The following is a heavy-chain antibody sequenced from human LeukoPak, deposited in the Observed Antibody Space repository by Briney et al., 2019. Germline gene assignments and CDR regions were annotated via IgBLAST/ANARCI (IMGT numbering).Heavy chain of an antibody. CDR2: LRGNGGST. J-gene: IGHJ5*02. V-gene: IGHV3-23*01. CDR3: AKVPTSYYDSSGYPKGWFNT. CDR1: GFTFSSYA. D-gene: IGHD3-22*01. Sequence: GGSLRLSCAASGFTFSSYAMNWVRQAPGKGLEWVSGLRGNGGSTYYADSVKDRFTTSRDNSKNTLFLQMDSLSVEDTAVYYCAKVPTSYYDSSGYPKGWFNTWGQGTLVTVSS.